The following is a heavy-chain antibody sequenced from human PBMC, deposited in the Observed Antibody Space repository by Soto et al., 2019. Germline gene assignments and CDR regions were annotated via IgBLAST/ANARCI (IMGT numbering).Heavy chain of an antibody. J-gene: IGHJ2*01. D-gene: IGHD4-17*01. Sequence: QVQLVQSGAEVGKPGASVKVSCKASGYTFTSYDINWVRQASGQGLEWMGWMNPNSGNTGSAQRFQGRLTMTMNTSINTAYMELTSLTSEYAAVYYCARVHTVTTYFDVWGRGTLVAVSS. CDR1: GYTFTSYD. V-gene: IGHV1-8*01. CDR3: ARVHTVTTYFDV. CDR2: MNPNSGNT.